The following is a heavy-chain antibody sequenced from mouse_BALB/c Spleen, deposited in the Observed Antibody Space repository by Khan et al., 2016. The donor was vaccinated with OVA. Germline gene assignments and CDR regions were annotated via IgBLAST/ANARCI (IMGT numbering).Heavy chain of an antibody. D-gene: IGHD2-4*01. V-gene: IGHV14-3*02. Sequence: VQLKESGAELVKPGASVKLSCTASGFNIKDTYMHWVKQRPEQGLEWIGRIDPANGNTKYDPKFQGKATITADTSSNTAYLQLSSLTSEDTAVYYCAAIYYDYTMNYWGQGTSFTVSS. CDR1: GFNIKDTY. CDR2: IDPANGNT. J-gene: IGHJ4*01. CDR3: AAIYYDYTMNY.